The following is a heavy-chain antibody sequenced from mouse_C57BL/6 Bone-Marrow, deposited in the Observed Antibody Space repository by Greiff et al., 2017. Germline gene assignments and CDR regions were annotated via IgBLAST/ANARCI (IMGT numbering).Heavy chain of an antibody. J-gene: IGHJ2*01. V-gene: IGHV1-63*01. CDR3: ARRATMITTGGYYFDY. CDR1: GYTFTNYW. Sequence: VQLQQSGAELVRPGTSVKMSCKASGYTFTNYWIGWAKQRPGHGLEWIGDIYPGGGYTNYNEKFKGKATLTADKSSSTAYMQFSSLTSEDSAIYYCARRATMITTGGYYFDYWGQGTTLTVSS. D-gene: IGHD2-4*01. CDR2: IYPGGGYT.